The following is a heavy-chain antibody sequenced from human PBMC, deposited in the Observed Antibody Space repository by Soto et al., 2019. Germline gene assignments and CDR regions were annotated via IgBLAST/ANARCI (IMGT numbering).Heavy chain of an antibody. D-gene: IGHD3-3*01. V-gene: IGHV3-74*01. Sequence: LRLSCAASGFTFSSYWMHWVRQAPGKGLVWVSRISGDESSTGYADSVKGRFTISRDNAKNTLYLQMNSLRGEDTAVYYCVREGGVLRFLEWLPAYAMDVWGQGTTVTVSS. CDR2: ISGDESST. J-gene: IGHJ6*02. CDR1: GFTFSSYW. CDR3: VREGGVLRFLEWLPAYAMDV.